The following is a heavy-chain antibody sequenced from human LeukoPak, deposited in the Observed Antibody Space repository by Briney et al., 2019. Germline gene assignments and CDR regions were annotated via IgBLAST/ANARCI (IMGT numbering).Heavy chain of an antibody. D-gene: IGHD6-13*01. CDR1: GFTFSSYA. CDR3: AREYFVAAAARENPFDP. V-gene: IGHV3-30-3*01. J-gene: IGHJ5*02. Sequence: GGSLRLSCAASGFTFSSYAMHWVRQAPGKGLEWVAVISYDGSNKYYADFVKGRFTISRDNSKNTLYLQMNSLRAEDTAVYYCAREYFVAAAARENPFDPWGQGTLVTVSS. CDR2: ISYDGSNK.